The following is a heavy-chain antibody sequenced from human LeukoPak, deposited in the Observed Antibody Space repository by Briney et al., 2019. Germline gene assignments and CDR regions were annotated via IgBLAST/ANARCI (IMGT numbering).Heavy chain of an antibody. Sequence: GGSLRLSCAASGFNVNSIYMSWVRQAPGKGLEGVSVIYSSGTTDYADSVKGRFTISRDNSKNTLYLQMNSLRAEDTAVYYCAKNAHYQGYSYGGIDYWGQGTLVTVSS. D-gene: IGHD5-18*01. CDR1: GFNVNSIY. V-gene: IGHV3-66*02. J-gene: IGHJ4*02. CDR2: IYSSGTT. CDR3: AKNAHYQGYSYGGIDY.